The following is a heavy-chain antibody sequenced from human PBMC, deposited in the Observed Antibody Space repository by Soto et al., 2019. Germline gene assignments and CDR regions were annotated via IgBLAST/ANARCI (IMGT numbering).Heavy chain of an antibody. CDR1: GFTFRTYS. J-gene: IGHJ6*02. V-gene: IGHV3-21*01. D-gene: IGHD2-15*01. Sequence: EVQLVESGGGLVKPGGSLRLSCAASGFTFRTYSMNWVRQAPGKGLEWVSSISSSSSFIYNADSVKGRFTISRDNAKNSLYLKMNSLRAEDTAVYYCARDTQLSFSVYYGMDVWGQGTTVTVSS. CDR3: ARDTQLSFSVYYGMDV. CDR2: ISSSSSFI.